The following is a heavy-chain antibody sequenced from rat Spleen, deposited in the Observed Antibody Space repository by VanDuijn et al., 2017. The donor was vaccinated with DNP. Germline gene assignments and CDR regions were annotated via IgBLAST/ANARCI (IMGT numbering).Heavy chain of an antibody. D-gene: IGHD4-3*01. CDR1: GFDFNSYT. J-gene: IGHJ2*01. V-gene: IGHV10-4*01. Sequence: EVQVVESGGGLVQPKGSLKLSCAASGFDFNSYTMSWVRQAPGKGLDWVASISIRDHNFAPLYGDAVEERFTVSRDAAQSMVYLQMNNLQTEDTALYYCTRGPPFDYWGQGVMVTVSS. CDR3: TRGPPFDY. CDR2: ISIRDHNFAP.